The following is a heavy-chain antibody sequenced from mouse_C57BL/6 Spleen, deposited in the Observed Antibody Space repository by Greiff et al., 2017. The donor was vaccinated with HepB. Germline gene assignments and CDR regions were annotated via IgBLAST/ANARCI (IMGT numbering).Heavy chain of an antibody. J-gene: IGHJ3*01. V-gene: IGHV1-76*01. CDR2: IYPGSGNT. CDR3: ARAKGNDYEELFAY. CDR1: GYTFTDYY. Sequence: QVQLQQSGAELVRPGASVKLSCKASGYTFTDYYINWVKQRPGQGLEWIARIYPGSGNTYYNEKFKGKATLTAEKSSSTAYMQLSSLTSEDSAVYFCARAKGNDYEELFAYWGQGTLVTVSA. D-gene: IGHD2-4*01.